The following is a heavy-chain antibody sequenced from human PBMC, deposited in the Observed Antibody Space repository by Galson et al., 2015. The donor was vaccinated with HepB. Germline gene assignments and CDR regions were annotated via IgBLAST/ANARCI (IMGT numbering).Heavy chain of an antibody. CDR1: GFTFSDYY. J-gene: IGHJ4*02. CDR2: ISSSSSYT. V-gene: IGHV3-11*05. CDR3: ARDGYYDRTGVDY. D-gene: IGHD3-22*01. Sequence: SLRLSCAASGFTFSDYYMSWIRQAPGKGLEWVSYISSSSSYTNYADSVKGRFTISRDNAKNSLYLQMNSLRAEDTAVYYCARDGYYDRTGVDYWGQGTLVTVSS.